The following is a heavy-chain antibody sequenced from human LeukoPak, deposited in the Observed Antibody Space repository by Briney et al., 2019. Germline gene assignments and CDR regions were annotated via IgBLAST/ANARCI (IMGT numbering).Heavy chain of an antibody. CDR1: GGSISTYY. CDR2: MRFSGST. D-gene: IGHD5-12*01. Sequence: KPSETLSLTCSVSGGSISTYYWTWIRQPPGKGLEWIGYMRFSGSTNYNPSLKSRVTMSVDTSKNQFSLKVSSVTAADTAVYFGARGGRHGGYQDFDYWGQGTLVTVSS. CDR3: ARGGRHGGYQDFDY. J-gene: IGHJ4*02. V-gene: IGHV4-59*01.